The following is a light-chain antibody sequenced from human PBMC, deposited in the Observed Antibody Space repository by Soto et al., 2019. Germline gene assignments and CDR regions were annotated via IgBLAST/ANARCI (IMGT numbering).Light chain of an antibody. CDR1: SSDVGSYHL. Sequence: QSALTQPASVSGSPGQSITISCTGTSSDVGSYHLVSWYQQHPGKAPKLIIYEASKRPSGVSTRFSGSKSGNTASLTISGLQAEDEADYYCCSYAGSRTYVFGTGTKLTVL. V-gene: IGLV2-23*01. CDR2: EAS. J-gene: IGLJ1*01. CDR3: CSYAGSRTYV.